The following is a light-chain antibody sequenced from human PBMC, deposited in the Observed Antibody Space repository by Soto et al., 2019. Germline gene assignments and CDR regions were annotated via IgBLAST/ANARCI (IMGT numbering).Light chain of an antibody. CDR1: QTSSSW. V-gene: IGKV1-5*03. CDR2: KAS. CDR3: QHYNSYSEA. J-gene: IGKJ1*01. Sequence: DIQVTQVPSTLSGSVGDRVTITFRASQTSSSWLAWYQQKPGKAPKLLIYKASTLKSGVPSRFSGSGSGTEFTLTISSLQPDDFATYYCQHYNSYSEAFGQGTKVDIK.